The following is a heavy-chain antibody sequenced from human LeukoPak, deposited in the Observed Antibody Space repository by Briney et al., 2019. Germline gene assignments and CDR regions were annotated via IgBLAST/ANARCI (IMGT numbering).Heavy chain of an antibody. D-gene: IGHD3-16*01. CDR2: IYTSGST. J-gene: IGHJ3*02. CDR1: GGSISSGSYY. Sequence: SETLSLTCTVSGGSISSGSYYWSWIRQPAGKGLEWIGRIYTSGSTNYNPSLKSRVTISVDTSKNQFSLKLSSVTAADTAVYYCARGLNRARGPGGEAFDIWGQGTMVTVSS. V-gene: IGHV4-61*02. CDR3: ARGLNRARGPGGEAFDI.